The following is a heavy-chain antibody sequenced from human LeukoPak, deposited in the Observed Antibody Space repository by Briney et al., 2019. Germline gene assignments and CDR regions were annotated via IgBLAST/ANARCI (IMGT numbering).Heavy chain of an antibody. J-gene: IGHJ4*02. D-gene: IGHD3-22*01. V-gene: IGHV4-59*01. CDR1: GGSISSYY. CDR3: ARDPMNRRFDY. CDR2: IYYSGST. Sequence: SETLSLTCTVSGGSISSYYWSWIRQPPGKGLEWIGYIYYSGSTNYNPSLKSRVTISVDTSKNQFSLKLGSVTAADTAVYYCARDPMNRRFDYWGQGTLVTVSS.